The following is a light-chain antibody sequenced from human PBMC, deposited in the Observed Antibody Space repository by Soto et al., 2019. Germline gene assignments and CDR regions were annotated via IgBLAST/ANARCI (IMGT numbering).Light chain of an antibody. V-gene: IGKV3-11*01. CDR1: QDFSNY. CDR3: QQRSNWPLT. Sequence: EIVLTPSPATLSLSPGERATLSCRASQDFSNYLAWYQQKPGQAPRLLIYDASKRAAGIPARFSGSVSGTDFTLTISSLEPEDVAVYYCQQRSNWPLTFGQGKRLEIK. CDR2: DAS. J-gene: IGKJ5*01.